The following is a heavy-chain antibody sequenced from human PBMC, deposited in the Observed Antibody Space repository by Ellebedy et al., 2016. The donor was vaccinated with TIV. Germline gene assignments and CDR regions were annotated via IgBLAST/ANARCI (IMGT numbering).Heavy chain of an antibody. V-gene: IGHV3-48*02. CDR3: ARRGNYLGDAFDI. CDR2: SVGIGTTK. J-gene: IGHJ3*02. D-gene: IGHD1-26*01. CDR1: GFTFSTYS. Sequence: GGSLRLXXAASGFTFSTYSMNWVRQAPGKGLEWLAFSVGIGTTKYYADSVNGRFTISRDNDKNSVYLQMNSLRDDDTAMYYCARRGNYLGDAFDIWGQGTVVAVSS.